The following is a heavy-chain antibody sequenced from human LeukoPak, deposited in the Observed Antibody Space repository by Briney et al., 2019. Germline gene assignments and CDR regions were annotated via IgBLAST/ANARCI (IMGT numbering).Heavy chain of an antibody. CDR1: GFTFSSYS. CDR2: ISSRSSYI. CDR3: ASSGYSYGPAAYYFDY. Sequence: GESLRLSCAASGFTFSSYSMNWVRQAPGKGLEWVSSISSRSSYIYYADSVKGRFTISRDDAKNSLYLQMNSLRDEDTAVYYCASSGYSYGPAAYYFDYWGQGTPLTVSS. D-gene: IGHD5-18*01. J-gene: IGHJ4*02. V-gene: IGHV3-21*01.